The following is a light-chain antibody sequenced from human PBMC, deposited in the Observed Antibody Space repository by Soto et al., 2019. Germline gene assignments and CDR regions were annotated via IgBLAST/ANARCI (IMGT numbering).Light chain of an antibody. Sequence: EIVLTQSPATLSLSPGERATLSCRASQSVSSYLAWYQQKPGQAPRLLIYDASNRATGIPARFSGSGSGTDFTLTISSLEPEDFAAYYCQQRRNWPPLTFGGGTKV. J-gene: IGKJ4*01. CDR1: QSVSSY. V-gene: IGKV3-11*01. CDR3: QQRRNWPPLT. CDR2: DAS.